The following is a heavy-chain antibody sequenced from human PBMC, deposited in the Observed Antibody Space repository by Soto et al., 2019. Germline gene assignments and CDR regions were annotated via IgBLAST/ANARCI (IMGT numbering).Heavy chain of an antibody. Sequence: ASVKVSCKASGGTFSCYAISWVRQAPGQGLEWMGWISAYNGNTNYAQKLQGRVTMTTDTSTSTAYMELRSLRSDDTAVYYCARLVTIFGVVTYYYYYYMDVWGKGTTVTVSS. CDR2: ISAYNGNT. D-gene: IGHD3-3*01. V-gene: IGHV1-18*01. J-gene: IGHJ6*03. CDR3: ARLVTIFGVVTYYYYYYMDV. CDR1: GGTFSCYA.